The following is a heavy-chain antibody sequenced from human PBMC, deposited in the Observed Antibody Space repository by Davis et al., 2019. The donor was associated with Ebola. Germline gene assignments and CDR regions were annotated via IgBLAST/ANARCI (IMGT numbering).Heavy chain of an antibody. V-gene: IGHV4-59*08. Sequence: MPSETLSLTCAVYGGSFSGYYWSWIRQPPGKGLEWIGYIYYSGSTNYNPSLKSRVTISVDTSKNQFSLKLSSVTAADTAVYYCARQLSDCGGDCYWFDYWGQGTLVTVSS. CDR2: IYYSGST. CDR3: ARQLSDCGGDCYWFDY. J-gene: IGHJ4*02. CDR1: GGSFSGYY. D-gene: IGHD2-21*02.